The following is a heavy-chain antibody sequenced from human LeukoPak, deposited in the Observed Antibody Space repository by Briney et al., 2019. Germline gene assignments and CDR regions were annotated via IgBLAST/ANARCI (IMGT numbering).Heavy chain of an antibody. J-gene: IGHJ4*02. CDR2: IIPIFGTA. Sequence: SVKVSCKASGGTFSSYAISWVRQAPGQGLEWMGRIIPIFGTANYAQKFQGRVTITTDESTSTAYMELSRLTSDDTAIYYCALLLWFEEFPSDHWGQGTLVTVSS. D-gene: IGHD3-10*01. CDR3: ALLLWFEEFPSDH. CDR1: GGTFSSYA. V-gene: IGHV1-69*05.